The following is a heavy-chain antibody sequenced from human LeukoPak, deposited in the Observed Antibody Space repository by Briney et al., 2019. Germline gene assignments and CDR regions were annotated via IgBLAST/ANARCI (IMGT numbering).Heavy chain of an antibody. CDR1: GGSISSSSYY. CDR2: IYYSGST. J-gene: IGHJ4*02. V-gene: IGHV4-39*07. Sequence: SETLSLTCTVSGGSISSSSYYWGWIRQPPGKGLEWIGSIYYSGSTYYNPSLKSRVTISVDTSKNQFSLKLSSVTAADTAVYYCARSGGTLYFNYWGQGTLVTVSS. D-gene: IGHD2-15*01. CDR3: ARSGGTLYFNY.